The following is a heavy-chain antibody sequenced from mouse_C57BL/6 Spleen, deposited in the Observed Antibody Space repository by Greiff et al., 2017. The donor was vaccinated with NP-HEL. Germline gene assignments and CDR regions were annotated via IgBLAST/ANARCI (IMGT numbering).Heavy chain of an antibody. CDR2: IYPGDGDT. Sequence: QVQLKQSGAELVKPGASVKISCKASGYAFSSYWMNWVKQRPGKGLEWIGQIYPGDGDTNYNGKFKGKATLTADKSSSTAYMQLSSLTSEDSAVYFCARGGSSGHFDYWGQGTTLTVSS. J-gene: IGHJ2*01. V-gene: IGHV1-80*01. D-gene: IGHD3-2*02. CDR3: ARGGSSGHFDY. CDR1: GYAFSSYW.